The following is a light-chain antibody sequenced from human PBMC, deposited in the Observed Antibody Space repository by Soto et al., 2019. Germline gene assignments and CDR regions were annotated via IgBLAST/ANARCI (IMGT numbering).Light chain of an antibody. Sequence: QSALTQPASVSGSPGQSITISCTGTSSDVGAYNHVSWFQHHPGKAPNLMIYDVRNRPSGVSNRFSGSKSGNTAPLTISGLQAEEEADYYCLSYTTSTTYVFGTGTKVTVL. CDR2: DVR. CDR1: SSDVGAYNH. CDR3: LSYTTSTTYV. J-gene: IGLJ1*01. V-gene: IGLV2-14*03.